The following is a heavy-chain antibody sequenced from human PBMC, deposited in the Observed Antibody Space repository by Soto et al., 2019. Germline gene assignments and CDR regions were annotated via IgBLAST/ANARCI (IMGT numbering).Heavy chain of an antibody. CDR2: IRQDGGAQ. CDR1: GFTFSDHY. V-gene: IGHV3-7*03. Sequence: PGGSLRLSCAASGFTFSDHYMSWIRQAPGKGLEWVANIRQDGGAQYYVDSVKGRFTISRDNAKNSVYLQMDSLRAEDTAVYYCVRGGHGSGSYLGSSWGQGILVTVSS. J-gene: IGHJ5*02. D-gene: IGHD3-10*01. CDR3: VRGGHGSGSYLGSS.